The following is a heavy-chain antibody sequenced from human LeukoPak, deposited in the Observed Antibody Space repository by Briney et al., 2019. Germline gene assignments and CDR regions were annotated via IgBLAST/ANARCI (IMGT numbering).Heavy chain of an antibody. CDR1: GYSLSELS. V-gene: IGHV1-24*01. J-gene: IGHJ6*03. CDR2: FDPEDGET. Sequence: ASVKVSCKVSGYSLSELSMHWVRQAPGKGLEWMGGFDPEDGETFYAQNFQGRVTMTLDTSTDTAYMELSSLRSEDTAVYYCARAYQYYYGSGFNYYYYMDVWGKGTTVTVSS. CDR3: ARAYQYYYGSGFNYYYYMDV. D-gene: IGHD3-10*01.